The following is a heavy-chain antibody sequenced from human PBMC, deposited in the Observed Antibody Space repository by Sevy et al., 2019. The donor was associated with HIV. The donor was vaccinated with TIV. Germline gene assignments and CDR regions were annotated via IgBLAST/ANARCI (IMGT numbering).Heavy chain of an antibody. J-gene: IGHJ4*02. D-gene: IGHD5-18*01. V-gene: IGHV3-64*02. CDR2: ISSKGGST. CDR1: GFSFSSYA. Sequence: GGSLRLSCAASGFSFSSYALHWVRQAPGKGLEYVSAISSKGGSTYYADSVKGRFTISRDNSKNTLYLQMGSLRAEDWAVYCCAREGVGGYSYSLDYWGQGTLVTVSS. CDR3: AREGVGGYSYSLDY.